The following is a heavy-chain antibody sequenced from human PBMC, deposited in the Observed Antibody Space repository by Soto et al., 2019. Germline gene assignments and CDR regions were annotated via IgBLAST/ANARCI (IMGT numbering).Heavy chain of an antibody. D-gene: IGHD1-7*01. J-gene: IGHJ5*02. V-gene: IGHV4-39*01. CDR1: GCSGGGSRYH. CDR2: IYYSGST. Sequence: SETLSPTCTVSGCSGGGSRYHGGWISQPPGKGLEWIGSIYYSGSTYYNPSLKSRVTISVDTSKNQFSLKLSSVTAADTAVYYCARRDITRTNWFDPWGQGTLVT. CDR3: ARRDITRTNWFDP.